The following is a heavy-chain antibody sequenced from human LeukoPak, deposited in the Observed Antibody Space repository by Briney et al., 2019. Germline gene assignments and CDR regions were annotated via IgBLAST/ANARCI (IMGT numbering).Heavy chain of an antibody. D-gene: IGHD2-2*01. Sequence: GGSLRLSRAASGFTFSSYAMHWVRQAPGKRLEWVAVISYDGSNKYYADSVKGRFTISRDNSKNTLYLQMNSLRAEDTAVYYCARDSCSSTSCLFNWFDPWGQGTLVTVSS. CDR1: GFTFSSYA. CDR3: ARDSCSSTSCLFNWFDP. J-gene: IGHJ5*02. CDR2: ISYDGSNK. V-gene: IGHV3-30-3*01.